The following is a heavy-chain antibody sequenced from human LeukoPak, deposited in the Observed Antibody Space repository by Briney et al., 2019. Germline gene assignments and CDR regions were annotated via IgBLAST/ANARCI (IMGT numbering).Heavy chain of an antibody. V-gene: IGHV3-23*01. J-gene: IGHJ4*02. CDR2: ISGSGDTT. CDR3: AKSRANDGYTYVYYFDY. Sequence: GGSLRLSCTASGFTFSSYTMSWARQAPGKGREWVSAISGSGDTTYYADSVKGRFTISRDNSKNTLYLQMNSLRAENTAVYYCAKSRANDGYTYVYYFDYWGQGSLVTVSS. D-gene: IGHD5-24*01. CDR1: GFTFSSYT.